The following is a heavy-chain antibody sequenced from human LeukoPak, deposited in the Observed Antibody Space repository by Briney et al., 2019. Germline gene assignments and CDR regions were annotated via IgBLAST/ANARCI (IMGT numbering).Heavy chain of an antibody. J-gene: IGHJ4*02. D-gene: IGHD1-26*01. Sequence: PGGSLRLSCAASGFAFSRSWMTWIRQAPGKGLEFVANIKEDGGRENFASSVEGRFTISRDNAKDSLYLQMNNLRVEDTAVYYCARDGGYSAFDYWGQGALVTVSS. CDR2: IKEDGGRE. CDR3: ARDGGYSAFDY. V-gene: IGHV3-7*01. CDR1: GFAFSRSW.